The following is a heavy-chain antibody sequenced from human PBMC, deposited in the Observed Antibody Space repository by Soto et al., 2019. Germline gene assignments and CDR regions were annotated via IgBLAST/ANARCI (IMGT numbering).Heavy chain of an antibody. Sequence: ASVKVSCKASGYTFTSYGISWVRQAPGQGLEWMGRISAYNGNTNYAQKLQGRVTMTTDTSTSTAYMELRSLRSDDTAVYYCARDCEYYYDSSGYYYNYYYYGMDVWGQGTTVTVSS. CDR2: ISAYNGNT. V-gene: IGHV1-18*01. J-gene: IGHJ6*02. CDR3: ARDCEYYYDSSGYYYNYYYYGMDV. D-gene: IGHD3-22*01. CDR1: GYTFTSYG.